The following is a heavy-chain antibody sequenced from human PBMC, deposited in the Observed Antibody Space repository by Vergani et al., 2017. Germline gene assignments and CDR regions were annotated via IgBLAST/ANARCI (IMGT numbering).Heavy chain of an antibody. V-gene: IGHV4-59*01. D-gene: IGHD3-10*01. J-gene: IGHJ5*02. CDR3: GRVADFYGLGSRLLDL. CDR1: GGSMSGYY. Sequence: QVRLQESGPGLVKPSETLSLTCSVSGGSMSGYYWSWIRQPPGKELEWIGYMYHSGSTNYNPSLETRVNISGDTSKNRFSLKLNSVTAADTAVYYCGRVADFYGLGSRLLDLWGQGILVTVSS. CDR2: MYHSGST.